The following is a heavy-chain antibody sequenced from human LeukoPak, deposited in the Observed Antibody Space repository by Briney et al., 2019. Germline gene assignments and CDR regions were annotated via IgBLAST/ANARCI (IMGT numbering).Heavy chain of an antibody. CDR3: ARGGGVGATIDY. D-gene: IGHD1-26*01. CDR1: GHNFAVYG. CDR2: INGFNGAA. J-gene: IGHJ4*02. V-gene: IGHV1-18*01. Sequence: GASVKVSCKASGHNFAVYGMTWVRQAPGQGLEWMGWINGFNGAANYAQTLQGRVTMTTDKSTATAYLELTSLKSVDTAIYFCARGGGVGATIDYWGQGTLVTVSS.